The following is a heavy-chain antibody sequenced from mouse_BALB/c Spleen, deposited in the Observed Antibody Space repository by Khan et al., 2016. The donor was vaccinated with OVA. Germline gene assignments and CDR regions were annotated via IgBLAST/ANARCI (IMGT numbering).Heavy chain of an antibody. Sequence: VQLVESGPGLVAPSQSLSITCTVSGFSLTSYGVTWVRQPPGKGLEWLGVIWGDGNTNYHSTLISRLIISKDISKSQVFLKLNSLQTDDTVTYYCAKFTPDYYSMDYWGQGTSVTVSS. CDR3: AKFTPDYYSMDY. J-gene: IGHJ4*01. CDR2: IWGDGNT. V-gene: IGHV2-3*01. CDR1: GFSLTSYG. D-gene: IGHD1-1*01.